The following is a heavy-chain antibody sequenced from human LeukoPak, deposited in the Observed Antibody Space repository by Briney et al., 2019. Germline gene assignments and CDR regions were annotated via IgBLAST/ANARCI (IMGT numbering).Heavy chain of an antibody. V-gene: IGHV3-23*01. D-gene: IGHD3-22*01. J-gene: IGHJ4*02. CDR2: ISGGGGST. CDR1: GFTFSSYA. CDR3: AKDYYDSSGYLAYYFDY. Sequence: GGSLRLSCAASGFTFSSYAMSWVRQAPGKGLEWVSAISGGGGSTYYADSVKGRFTISRDNSKNTLYLQMNSLRAEDTAVYYCAKDYYDSSGYLAYYFDYWGQGTLVTVSS.